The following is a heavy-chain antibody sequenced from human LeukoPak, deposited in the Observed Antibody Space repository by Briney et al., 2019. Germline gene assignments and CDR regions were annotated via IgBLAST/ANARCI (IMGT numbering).Heavy chain of an antibody. CDR3: TREYGDDNWFDP. J-gene: IGHJ5*02. D-gene: IGHD4-17*01. CDR2: IYYSGST. CDR1: GGSLSGYY. Sequence: KASETLSLTCAVYGGSLSGYYWSWIRQPPGKGLEWIGYIYYSGSTYYNPSLKSRVIISVDTSKNQFSLKLSSVTAADTAVYYCTREYGDDNWFDPWGQGTLVTVSS. V-gene: IGHV4-30-4*08.